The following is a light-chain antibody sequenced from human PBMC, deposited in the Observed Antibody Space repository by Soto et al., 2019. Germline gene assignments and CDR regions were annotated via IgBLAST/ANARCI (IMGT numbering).Light chain of an antibody. Sequence: QSVLTQPASVSGSPGQSITISCTGTSSDVGGYNYVSWYQHHPGKAPKLMIYEVSNRPSGVSNRFSGSKSGNTASLTISGLQAEDEADSYCTSYTGSSALYVFGTGTKLTVL. V-gene: IGLV2-14*01. CDR2: EVS. CDR1: SSDVGGYNY. J-gene: IGLJ1*01. CDR3: TSYTGSSALYV.